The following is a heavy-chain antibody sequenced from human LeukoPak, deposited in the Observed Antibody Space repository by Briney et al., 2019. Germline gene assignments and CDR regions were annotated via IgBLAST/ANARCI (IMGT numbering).Heavy chain of an antibody. D-gene: IGHD4-17*01. J-gene: IGHJ4*02. CDR2: ISWNSGSI. CDR3: AKAMTTVTPSPVDY. V-gene: IGHV3-9*01. Sequence: GRSLRLSCAASGFTFDDYAMHWVRQAPGKGLEWVSGISWNSGSIGYADSVKGRFTISRDNAKNSLYLQMNSLRAEDTALYYCAKAMTTVTPSPVDYWGQGTLVTVSS. CDR1: GFTFDDYA.